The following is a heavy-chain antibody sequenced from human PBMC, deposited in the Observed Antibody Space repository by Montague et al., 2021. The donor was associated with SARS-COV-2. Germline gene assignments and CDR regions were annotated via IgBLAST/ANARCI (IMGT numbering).Heavy chain of an antibody. Sequence: TLSLTCTVSGGSISSGGYYWSWIRQHPGKGLEWIGFIYYSGSTYYNPSLKSRVTISVDTSKNQFSLKLSSVTAADTAVYYCARDPINRITIFGVVTRGWYFDLGGGGTLVTVSS. CDR2: IYYSGST. D-gene: IGHD3-3*01. J-gene: IGHJ2*01. CDR1: GGSISSGGYY. V-gene: IGHV4-31*03. CDR3: ARDPINRITIFGVVTRGWYFDL.